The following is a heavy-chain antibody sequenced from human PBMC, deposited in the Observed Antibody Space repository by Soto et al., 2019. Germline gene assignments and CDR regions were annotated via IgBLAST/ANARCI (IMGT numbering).Heavy chain of an antibody. V-gene: IGHV1-69*01. D-gene: IGHD2-2*01. CDR2: IIPISGTA. J-gene: IGHJ6*02. Sequence: QVQLVQSWAEVKKPGSSVQVSCKASGGTFSSYAISWVRQAPGQGLDWMGGIIPISGTANYAEKFQGRVTITADESTSTAYMELSSLRSEDTAVYYCARSQGSSTSLEIYYYYYYGMDVWGQGTTVTVSS. CDR1: GGTFSSYA. CDR3: ARSQGSSTSLEIYYYYYYGMDV.